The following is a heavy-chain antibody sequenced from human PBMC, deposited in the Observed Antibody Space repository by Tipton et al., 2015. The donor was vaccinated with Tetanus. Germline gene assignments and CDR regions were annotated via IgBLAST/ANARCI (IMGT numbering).Heavy chain of an antibody. CDR3: VRDRAAAGGSDY. CDR2: IIPASGAT. Sequence: QLVQSGAEVKKPGASVKVSCKASGYTFTHYGISWVRQAPGQGLEWVGWIIPASGATNYAHKFQGRVTMTADASTTTVHMELSNLRSDDTAVYYCVRDRAAAGGSDYWGQGTLVTV. V-gene: IGHV1-18*01. D-gene: IGHD6-25*01. J-gene: IGHJ4*02. CDR1: GYTFTHYG.